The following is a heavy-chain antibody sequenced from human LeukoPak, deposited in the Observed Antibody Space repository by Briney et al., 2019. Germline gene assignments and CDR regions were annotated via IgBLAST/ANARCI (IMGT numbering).Heavy chain of an antibody. CDR3: VTGDPIWFDP. J-gene: IGHJ5*02. V-gene: IGHV3-23*01. Sequence: QPGGSLRLSCAASGFSFSNYAMSWVRQAPGKGLEWVSGVTSGGGHIYYADFVKGRFTISRDDSKNTLFLQMDSLRVEDTAVYYCVTGDPIWFDPWGQGTLVTVSS. CDR2: VTSGGGHI. CDR1: GFSFSNYA. D-gene: IGHD3-10*01.